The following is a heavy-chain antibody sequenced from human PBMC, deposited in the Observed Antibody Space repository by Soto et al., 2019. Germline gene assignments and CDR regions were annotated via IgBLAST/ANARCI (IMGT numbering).Heavy chain of an antibody. J-gene: IGHJ6*02. CDR3: SGGHALDV. V-gene: IGHV3-7*01. CDR1: RFTFSTYW. CDR2: INKDGGEK. Sequence: GGSLRLSCAASRFTFSTYWMTWVRQAPGKGLEWVANINKDGGEKYYMDSVRGRFTISRDNAKNSLYLQMTSLRVEDTAVYYCSGGHALDVWGQGTTVTVSS.